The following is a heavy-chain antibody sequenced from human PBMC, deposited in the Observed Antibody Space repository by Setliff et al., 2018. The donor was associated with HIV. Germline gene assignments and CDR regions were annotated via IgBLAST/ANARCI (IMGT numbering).Heavy chain of an antibody. CDR2: IHPSGGST. CDR1: GYTFTSYY. D-gene: IGHD2-15*01. CDR3: ARGRIVVVVAATDYYGMDV. J-gene: IGHJ6*02. Sequence: GASVKVSCKASGYTFTSYYIHWVRQAPGQGLEWMGVIHPSGGSTSYAQSFQDRVTMTRDTSTSTVYMELSSLRSGDTAVYYCARGRIVVVVAATDYYGMDVWGQGTTVTVSS. V-gene: IGHV1-46*01.